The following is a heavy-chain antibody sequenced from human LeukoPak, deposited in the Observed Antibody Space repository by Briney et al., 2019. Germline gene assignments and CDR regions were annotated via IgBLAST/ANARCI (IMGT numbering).Heavy chain of an antibody. J-gene: IGHJ4*02. V-gene: IGHV3-21*04. CDR3: AKGRKLDYYDSSGLDY. D-gene: IGHD3-22*01. CDR1: GFTFSSYS. Sequence: GGSLRLSCAASGFTFSSYSMNWVRQAPGKGLEWVSSISSSRSYIYYADSVKGRFTISRDNSKNTLYLQMNSLRAEDTAVYYCAKGRKLDYYDSSGLDYWGQGTLVTVSS. CDR2: ISSSRSYI.